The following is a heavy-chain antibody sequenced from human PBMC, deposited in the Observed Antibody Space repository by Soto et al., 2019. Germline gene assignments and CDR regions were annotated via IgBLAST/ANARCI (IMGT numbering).Heavy chain of an antibody. CDR3: AATLGFSYSDSGMDG. J-gene: IGHJ6*02. Sequence: QVQLVQSGAEVTKPGASVKVSCKASGYTFTSYGISWVRQAPGQGLEWMGWISAYNGDTNYAQSLQGRVTMTTDTSTTTAYLELRSLRTDDTAVYYCAATLGFSYSDSGMDGWGQGTTVTVSS. D-gene: IGHD5-12*01. CDR2: ISAYNGDT. CDR1: GYTFTSYG. V-gene: IGHV1-18*01.